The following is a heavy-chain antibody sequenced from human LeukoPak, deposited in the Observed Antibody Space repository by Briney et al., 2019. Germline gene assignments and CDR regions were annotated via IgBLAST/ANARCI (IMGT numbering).Heavy chain of an antibody. CDR3: ARQPSDY. J-gene: IGHJ4*02. CDR1: GGSINNYY. V-gene: IGHV4-59*08. Sequence: SETLSLTCTVSGGSINNYYWSWIRQPPGKGLEWIGYIYYSGSTYYNPSLKSRVTISVDTSKNQFSLKLSSVTAADTAVYYCARQPSDYWGQGTLVTVSS. CDR2: IYYSGST.